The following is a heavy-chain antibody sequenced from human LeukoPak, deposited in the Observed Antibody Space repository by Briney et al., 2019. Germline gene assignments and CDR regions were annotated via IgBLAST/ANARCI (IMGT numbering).Heavy chain of an antibody. J-gene: IGHJ5*02. D-gene: IGHD5-12*01. CDR2: MNPNNGNT. V-gene: IGHV1-8*02. CDR3: ARDPRSIVATIQDNWFDP. Sequence: ASVKVSCKASGYTFTSYDINWVRQATGQGLEWMGWMNPNNGNTGYAQKFQGRVTMTRDTSTGTAYMELSSLRSDDTAVYYCARDPRSIVATIQDNWFDPWGQGTLVTVSS. CDR1: GYTFTSYD.